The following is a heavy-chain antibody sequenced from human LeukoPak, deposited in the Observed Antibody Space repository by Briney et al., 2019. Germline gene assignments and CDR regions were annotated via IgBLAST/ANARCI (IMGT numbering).Heavy chain of an antibody. Sequence: PGGSPRLSCAASGFTFSDYYMSWIRQAPGKGLEWVSYISSSGSTIYYADSVKGRFTISRDNAKNSLYLQMNSLRAEDTAVYYCAREAESGSYSDYWGQGTLVTVSS. CDR2: ISSSGSTI. CDR3: AREAESGSYSDY. J-gene: IGHJ4*02. V-gene: IGHV3-11*04. CDR1: GFTFSDYY. D-gene: IGHD1-26*01.